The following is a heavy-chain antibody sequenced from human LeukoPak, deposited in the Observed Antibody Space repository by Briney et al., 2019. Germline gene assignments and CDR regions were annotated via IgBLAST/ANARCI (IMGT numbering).Heavy chain of an antibody. CDR3: MRVDWGSFAFDI. Sequence: GGSLRLSCAASGFTFSDYYMSWIRQAPGKGLEWASYISTSSSTIYYADSVKGRFTISRDNAKNSLFLQMNSLRDEDTAVYFCMRVDWGSFAFDIWGQGTMVTVSS. V-gene: IGHV3-11*04. J-gene: IGHJ3*02. CDR2: ISTSSSTI. CDR1: GFTFSDYY. D-gene: IGHD7-27*01.